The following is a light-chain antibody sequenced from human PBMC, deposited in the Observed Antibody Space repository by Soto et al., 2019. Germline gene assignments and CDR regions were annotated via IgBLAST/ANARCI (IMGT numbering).Light chain of an antibody. CDR2: SNN. Sequence: QAVVTQPPSASGTPGQRVTISCSGSSSNIGSNTVNWYQQLPGTAPKLLIYSNNQRPSAVPDRFSGSKSGTSASLAISGLQSEDEADYYCAAWDDSLNGYVFGTGTKLTVL. J-gene: IGLJ1*01. CDR1: SSNIGSNT. V-gene: IGLV1-44*01. CDR3: AAWDDSLNGYV.